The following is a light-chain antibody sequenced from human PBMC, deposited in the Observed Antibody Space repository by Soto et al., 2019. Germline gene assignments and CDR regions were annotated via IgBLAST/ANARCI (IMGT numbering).Light chain of an antibody. J-gene: IGLJ1*01. V-gene: IGLV2-23*02. CDR3: CSSAGSSTLSV. CDR1: SSDVGSYNL. CDR2: EVH. Sequence: QSALTHPASVSGAPGQSITISCTGTSSDVGSYNLVSVYQQHPGKAPKLMIYEVHERPSGISNRFSGSKSGNTASLTISGLQAEDEADYYCCSSAGSSTLSVLGRGTKVTVL.